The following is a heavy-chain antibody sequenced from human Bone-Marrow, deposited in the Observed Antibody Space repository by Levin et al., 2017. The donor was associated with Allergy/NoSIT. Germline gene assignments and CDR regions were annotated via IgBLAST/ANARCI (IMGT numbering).Heavy chain of an antibody. V-gene: IGHV3-7*01. CDR2: INQDGSET. Sequence: ASVKVSCAASGFTFSPFSTYWMSWVRQAPGKGLEWVANINQDGSETNYVDSVRGRFTISRDNAKDSLYLQINSLRAEDTAVYYCARETAYLVRPLDYWHQGTLVTVS. J-gene: IGHJ4*02. CDR1: GFTFSPFSTYW. CDR3: ARETAYLVRPLDY.